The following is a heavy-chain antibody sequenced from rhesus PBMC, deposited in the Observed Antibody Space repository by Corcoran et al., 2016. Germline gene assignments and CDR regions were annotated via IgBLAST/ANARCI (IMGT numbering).Heavy chain of an antibody. CDR2: IYGSSTST. Sequence: QVQLQESGPGVVKPSETLSLTCAVSGGSISDSYRWSWIRQPPGKGLEWIGYIYGSSTSTNYNPSIKSQVTASIDTSKNQVSLKLSSVTAADTAVDYCARDLSYPAAWGYWGQGVLVTFSS. D-gene: IGHD6-25*01. V-gene: IGHV4S10*01. J-gene: IGHJ4*01. CDR3: ARDLSYPAAWGY. CDR1: GGSISDSYR.